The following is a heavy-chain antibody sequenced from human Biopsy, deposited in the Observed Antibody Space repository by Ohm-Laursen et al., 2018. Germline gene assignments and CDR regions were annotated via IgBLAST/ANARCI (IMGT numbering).Heavy chain of an antibody. Sequence: SLRLSCAASGFTVYNNYMTWVRQAPGKGLEWVSLIYSGGDTRYADSAKGRFTISRDSSKNTLYLQMNSLRVEDTAVYYCARGASGVAIIGRGQGTLVTVSS. CDR3: ARGASGVAIIG. CDR2: IYSGGDT. D-gene: IGHD5-24*01. CDR1: GFTVYNNY. V-gene: IGHV3-66*01. J-gene: IGHJ4*02.